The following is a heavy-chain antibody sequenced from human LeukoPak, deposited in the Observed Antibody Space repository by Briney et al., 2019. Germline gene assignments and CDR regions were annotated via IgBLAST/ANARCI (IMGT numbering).Heavy chain of an antibody. Sequence: PSETLSLTCTVSGGSISSYYWSWIRQPPGKGLEWIGYIFYSGSTNYNPSLKSRVTISVDTSKNQFSLKLSSVTAADTAVYYCARGVGIAVAGRASETNYWGQGTLVTVSS. D-gene: IGHD6-19*01. V-gene: IGHV4-59*12. J-gene: IGHJ4*02. CDR3: ARGVGIAVAGRASETNY. CDR2: IFYSGST. CDR1: GGSISSYY.